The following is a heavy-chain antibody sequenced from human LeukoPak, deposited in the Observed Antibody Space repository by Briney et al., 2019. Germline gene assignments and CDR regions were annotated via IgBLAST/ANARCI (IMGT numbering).Heavy chain of an antibody. CDR2: ISGNNGNT. J-gene: IGHJ4*02. CDR1: GYTFTSYG. V-gene: IGHV1-18*01. Sequence: GASVKVSCKASGYTFTSYGISWVRQAPGQGLEWMGWISGNNGNTNYAQKLQGRVTMTTDTSTGTAYVELRSLRSDDTALYYCARVRVNYVWGNYPVDYWGQGTLVTVSS. D-gene: IGHD3-16*02. CDR3: ARVRVNYVWGNYPVDY.